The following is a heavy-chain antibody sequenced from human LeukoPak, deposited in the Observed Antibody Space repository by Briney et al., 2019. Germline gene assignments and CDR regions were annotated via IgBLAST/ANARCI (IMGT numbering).Heavy chain of an antibody. V-gene: IGHV3-23*01. Sequence: GGSLRLSCAASGFTFSSYAMSWVRQAPGKGLEWVSAISGSGGSTYYADSVKGRFTISRDNSENTLYLQMNSLRAEDTAVYYCAKDSYYDILTGYYRGAFDIWGQGTMVTVSS. CDR2: ISGSGGST. J-gene: IGHJ3*02. CDR3: AKDSYYDILTGYYRGAFDI. CDR1: GFTFSSYA. D-gene: IGHD3-9*01.